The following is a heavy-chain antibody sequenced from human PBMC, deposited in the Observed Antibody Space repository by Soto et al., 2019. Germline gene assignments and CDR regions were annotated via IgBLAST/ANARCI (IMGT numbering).Heavy chain of an antibody. Sequence: ESGGGLVQRGGSLRLSCAASGFTFRAYWMSWVRQAPGKGLEWVANIDQDGSGKYYVDSVRGRFTISRDNAHNSLYLQMNSLRDEDTAVYFCARRREGTGRTLDYWGQGTLVTVSS. J-gene: IGHJ4*02. V-gene: IGHV3-7*05. CDR1: GFTFRAYW. CDR3: ARRREGTGRTLDY. D-gene: IGHD1-1*01. CDR2: IDQDGSGK.